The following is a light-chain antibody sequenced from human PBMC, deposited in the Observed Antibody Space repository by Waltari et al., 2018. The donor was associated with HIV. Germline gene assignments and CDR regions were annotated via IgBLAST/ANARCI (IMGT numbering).Light chain of an antibody. CDR1: QSLLHSNGYNY. CDR3: MQALQTLGT. Sequence: DIVMTQSPLSLPVTPGEPASISCRSSQSLLHSNGYNYLDWYLQKPGHSPQLLIYLGSNRASGVPDRFSGSGSGTDFTLKISRVEAEDVGVYYCMQALQTLGTFGQGTKLEIK. CDR2: LGS. V-gene: IGKV2-28*01. J-gene: IGKJ2*02.